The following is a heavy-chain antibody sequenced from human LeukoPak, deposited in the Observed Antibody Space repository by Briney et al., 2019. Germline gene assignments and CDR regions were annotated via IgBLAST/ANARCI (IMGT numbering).Heavy chain of an antibody. CDR2: INHSGST. CDR3: ARAPDSSSINYYGMDV. D-gene: IGHD6-13*01. J-gene: IGHJ6*02. CDR1: GGSFSGYY. V-gene: IGHV4-34*01. Sequence: SETLSLTCAVYGGSFSGYYWSWIHQPPGKGLEWIGEINHSGSTNYNPSLKSRVTISVDTSKNQFSLRLSSVTAADTAVYYCARAPDSSSINYYGMDVWGQGTTVTVSS.